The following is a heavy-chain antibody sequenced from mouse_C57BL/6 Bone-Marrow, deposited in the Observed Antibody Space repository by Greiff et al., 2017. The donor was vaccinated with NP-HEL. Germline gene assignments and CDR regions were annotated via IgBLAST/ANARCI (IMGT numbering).Heavy chain of an antibody. Sequence: DVMLVESGEGLVKPGGSLKLSCAASGFTFSSYAMSWVRQTPEKRLEWVAYISSGGDYIYYADTVKGRFTISRDNARHTLYLQMSSLKSEDTAMYYCTRDLDYAVLGEYYYAMDYWGQGTSVTVSS. CDR3: TRDLDYAVLGEYYYAMDY. CDR1: GFTFSSYA. CDR2: ISSGGDYI. V-gene: IGHV5-9-1*02. J-gene: IGHJ4*01. D-gene: IGHD6-5*01.